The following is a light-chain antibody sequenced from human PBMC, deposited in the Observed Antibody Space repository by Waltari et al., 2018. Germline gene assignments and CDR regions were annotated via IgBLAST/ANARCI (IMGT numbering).Light chain of an antibody. CDR1: SRSIASNY. CDR3: QSYDRGNQHHVV. CDR2: QDN. Sequence: NFMLTQPHSVSESPGKTVTISCTRSSRSIASNYVKWYQQRPARAPTTVMYQDNQRPSGVPDGFSGSIARSSNSTSLTLGGLKTEDEAECYCQSYDRGNQHHVVVGGGTKLIVL. V-gene: IGLV6-57*03. J-gene: IGLJ2*01.